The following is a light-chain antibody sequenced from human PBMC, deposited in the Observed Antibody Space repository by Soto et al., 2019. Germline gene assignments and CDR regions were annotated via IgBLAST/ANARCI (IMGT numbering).Light chain of an antibody. CDR2: AAS. V-gene: IGKV3-20*01. CDR1: QSMTRTY. J-gene: IGKJ5*01. CDR3: QQYGNSPIT. Sequence: EIVLMPSPGTLSLSPGERATLSCRASQSMTRTYIAWYQKKPGQAPRLLIYAASIRAPGIPDRFSGSGSGTDFTLTISRLEPEDFAVYDCQQYGNSPITFGQGTRLEIK.